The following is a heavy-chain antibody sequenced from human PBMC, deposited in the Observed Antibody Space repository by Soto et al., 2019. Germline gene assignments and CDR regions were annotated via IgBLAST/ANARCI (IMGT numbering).Heavy chain of an antibody. CDR2: IYYSGST. Sequence: TLSLTGTVSGGSISSGGYYLSWIRQHPGKGLEGIGYIYYSGSTYYNPSLKSRVTISVDTSKNQFPLKLSSVTAADTAVYYCARDRRYCTKGVCYKAGYYFDYWGQGTLVTVSS. V-gene: IGHV4-31*03. CDR1: GGSISSGGYY. D-gene: IGHD2-8*01. J-gene: IGHJ4*02. CDR3: ARDRRYCTKGVCYKAGYYFDY.